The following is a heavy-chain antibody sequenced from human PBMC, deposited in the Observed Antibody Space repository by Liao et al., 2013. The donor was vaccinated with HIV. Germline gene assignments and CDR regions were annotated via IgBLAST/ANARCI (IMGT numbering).Heavy chain of an antibody. V-gene: IGHV4-39*07. CDR1: GGSISSSSYY. Sequence: QLQLQESGPGLVKPSETLSLTCTVSGGSISSSSYYWGWIRQPPGKGLEWIGSIYYSGSTYYNPSLKSRVTISVDTSKNQFSLKLSSVTAADTAVYYCARDGVPQTVNVDYWGRGNPYGHRLL. J-gene: IGHJ4*02. D-gene: IGHD1-14*01. CDR2: IYYSGST. CDR3: ARDGVPQTVNVDY.